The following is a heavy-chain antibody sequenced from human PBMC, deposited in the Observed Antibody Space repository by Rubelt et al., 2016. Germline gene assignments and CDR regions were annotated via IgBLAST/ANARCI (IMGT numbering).Heavy chain of an antibody. D-gene: IGHD6-6*01. Sequence: QLQLQESGPGLVKPSETLSLTCTVSGGSISSSSYYWGWIRQPPGKGLEWIGSIYYSGSTYYNPSLKSRFTISVDTSKNQFSLKLSSVTAADTAVYYCARWTAARPFDPWGQGTLVTVSS. CDR2: IYYSGST. J-gene: IGHJ5*02. CDR1: GGSISSSSYY. CDR3: ARWTAARPFDP. V-gene: IGHV4-39*07.